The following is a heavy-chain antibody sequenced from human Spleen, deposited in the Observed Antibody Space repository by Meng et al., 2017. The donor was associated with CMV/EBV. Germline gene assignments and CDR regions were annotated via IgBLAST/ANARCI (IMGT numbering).Heavy chain of an antibody. CDR3: AKDLQYFYDAGDYAGAGFDS. J-gene: IGHJ4*02. V-gene: IGHV3-23*01. CDR2: IGATAGGT. CDR1: GLTFSSYG. Sequence: GESLKISCAASGLTFSSYGMSWVRQAPGKGLEWVSSIGATAGGTYYADSVKGRFTISRDNTKNTLYLQMNTLTPEDTALYCCAKDLQYFYDAGDYAGAGFDSWGQGTLVTVSS. D-gene: IGHD3-16*01.